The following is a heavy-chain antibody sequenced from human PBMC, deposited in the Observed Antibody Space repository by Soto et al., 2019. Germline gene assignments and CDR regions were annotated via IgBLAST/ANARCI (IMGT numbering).Heavy chain of an antibody. CDR3: ARDKGRGWADLDY. V-gene: IGHV4-59*01. J-gene: IGHJ4*02. CDR2: IYDSGST. D-gene: IGHD6-19*01. Sequence: PSETLSLTCPFSGVPISSGYLILLRQPPGKGLEWIGYIYDSGSTTYTPSLKSRVTISLDTSKSQFSLKVRSVTAADTAVYYCARDKGRGWADLDYWGQGALV. CDR1: GVPISSGY.